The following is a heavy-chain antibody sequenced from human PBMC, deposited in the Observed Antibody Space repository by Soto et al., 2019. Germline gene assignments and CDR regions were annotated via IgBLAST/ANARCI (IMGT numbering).Heavy chain of an antibody. CDR1: GFTFSSYG. CDR2: ISYDGSNK. J-gene: IGHJ6*02. CDR3: AKDPGWNYGYYYYGMDV. V-gene: IGHV3-30*18. D-gene: IGHD1-7*01. Sequence: QVQLVESGGGVVQPGRSLRLSCAASGFTFSSYGMHWVRQAPGKGLEWVAVISYDGSNKYYADSVKGRFTISRDNSKNTLYLQMNSLRAEDTAVYYCAKDPGWNYGYYYYGMDVWGQGTTVTVSS.